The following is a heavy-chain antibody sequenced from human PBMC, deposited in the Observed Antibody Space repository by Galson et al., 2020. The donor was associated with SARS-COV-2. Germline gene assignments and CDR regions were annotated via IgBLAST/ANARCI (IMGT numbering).Heavy chain of an antibody. Sequence: GESLKISCAASGFTFSSYGMHWVRQAPGKGLEWVAVIWYDGSNKYYADSVKGRFTISRDNSKNTLYLQMNSLRAEDTAVYYCAREGEVGATGVDYWGQGALVTVSS. CDR3: AREGEVGATGVDY. V-gene: IGHV3-33*01. D-gene: IGHD1-26*01. CDR1: GFTFSSYG. J-gene: IGHJ4*02. CDR2: IWYDGSNK.